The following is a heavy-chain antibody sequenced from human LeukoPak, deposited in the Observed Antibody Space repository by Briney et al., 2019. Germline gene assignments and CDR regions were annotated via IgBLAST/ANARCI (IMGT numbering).Heavy chain of an antibody. CDR1: GFTFSNYA. CDR2: VRGVGGVT. V-gene: IGHV3-23*01. J-gene: IGHJ3*01. Sequence: GGSLRLSCVASGFTFSNYAMTWFRQRPGKGLEWVSNVRGVGGVTVYADSVKGRFITSRDNSKNILYLQMNSLRAEDTAIYYCAKDYYGSGSYFTVGFDVWGQGTLVTVSS. CDR3: AKDYYGSGSYFTVGFDV. D-gene: IGHD3-10*01.